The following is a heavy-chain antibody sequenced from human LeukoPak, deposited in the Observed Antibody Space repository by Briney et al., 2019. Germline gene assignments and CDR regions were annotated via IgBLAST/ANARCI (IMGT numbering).Heavy chain of an antibody. CDR3: AKDRSLGSGYDFDY. CDR2: ISGSGGNT. Sequence: PGGSLRLSCAASGFTFRSYAMSWVRQAPGKGLEWVSSISGSGGNTYYADSVKGRLTISRDNSKNTLYLQMNSLRAEDTAVYYCAKDRSLGSGYDFDYWGQGTLVTVSS. CDR1: GFTFRSYA. J-gene: IGHJ4*02. V-gene: IGHV3-23*01. D-gene: IGHD5-12*01.